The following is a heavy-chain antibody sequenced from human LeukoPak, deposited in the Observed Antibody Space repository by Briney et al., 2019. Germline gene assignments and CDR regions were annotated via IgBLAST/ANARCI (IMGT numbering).Heavy chain of an antibody. CDR2: INGDGTET. Sequence: GGSLRLSCVASGFAFSAYWMHWVRQAPGEGLVWVSRINGDGTETTYADSVKGRLSVSRDNAKNTVYLQMNSLRVEDTAVYYCSRGWIMGSRTEVALEYWGQGILVTVSS. J-gene: IGHJ4*02. CDR1: GFAFSAYW. V-gene: IGHV3-74*01. CDR3: SRGWIMGSRTEVALEY. D-gene: IGHD1-1*01.